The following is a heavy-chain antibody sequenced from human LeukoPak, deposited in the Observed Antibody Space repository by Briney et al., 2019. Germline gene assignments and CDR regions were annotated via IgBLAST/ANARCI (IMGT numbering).Heavy chain of an antibody. J-gene: IGHJ4*02. V-gene: IGHV4-34*01. CDR3: ARGGLRGVVVPAASYFDY. CDR1: GRSFSGYY. Sequence: SETLSLTCAVYGRSFSGYYWTWIRQTPGKGLEWIGEINHSGITDYNPSLRSRVTISVDTSKNQFSLKLSSVTAADTAVYHCARGGLRGVVVPAASYFDYWGQGTLVTVSS. CDR2: INHSGIT. D-gene: IGHD2-2*01.